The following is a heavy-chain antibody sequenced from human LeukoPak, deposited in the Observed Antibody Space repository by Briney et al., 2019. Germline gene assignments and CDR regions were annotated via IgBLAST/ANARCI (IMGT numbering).Heavy chain of an antibody. J-gene: IGHJ4*02. V-gene: IGHV3-30*18. Sequence: PGRSLRLSCAASGFTFSSYGMHWVRQAPGKGLEWVAVISYDGSNKCYADSVKGRFTISRDNSKNTLYLQMNSLRAEDTAVYYCAKDGQGGCFDYWGQGTLVTVSS. D-gene: IGHD3-16*01. CDR3: AKDGQGGCFDY. CDR2: ISYDGSNK. CDR1: GFTFSSYG.